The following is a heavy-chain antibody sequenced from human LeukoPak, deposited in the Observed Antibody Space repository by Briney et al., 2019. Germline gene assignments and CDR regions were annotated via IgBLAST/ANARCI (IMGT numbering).Heavy chain of an antibody. CDR1: GFTFSSYA. Sequence: GGSLRLSCAASGFTFSSYAMSWVRQAPGKGLEWVSAISGSGGTTYYADSVKGRFTISRDNSNSTLYLQMNSLRAEDTAVYYCAKDPTMIVVVIPDYWGQGTLVTVSS. V-gene: IGHV3-23*01. D-gene: IGHD3-22*01. CDR2: ISGSGGTT. J-gene: IGHJ4*02. CDR3: AKDPTMIVVVIPDY.